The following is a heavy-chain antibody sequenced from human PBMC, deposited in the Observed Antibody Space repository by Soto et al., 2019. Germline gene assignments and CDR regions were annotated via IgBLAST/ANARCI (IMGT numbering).Heavy chain of an antibody. J-gene: IGHJ4*02. CDR3: ARAYSGSSSPDY. CDR1: GYTFISYQ. V-gene: IGHV1-46*01. CDR2: INPGGGST. Sequence: ASVKVSCKASGYTFISYQMHWVRHAPGQGLEWMGIINPGGGSTTYTQKFQGRVTMTRDTSTSTVYMDLSSLRSEDTAVYYCARAYSGSSSPDYWGQGTLVTVSS. D-gene: IGHD6-6*01.